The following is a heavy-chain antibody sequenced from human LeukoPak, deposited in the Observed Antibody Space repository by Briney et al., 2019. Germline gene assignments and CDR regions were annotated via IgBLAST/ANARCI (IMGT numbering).Heavy chain of an antibody. Sequence: SETLSLTCTVSGGSISSYYWSWIRQPPGKGLEWIGYIYYSGSTNYNPTLKSRVTISVDTSKNQFSQKLSSVTAADTAVYYCARERGISSWYIDYWGQGTLVTVSS. D-gene: IGHD6-13*01. CDR3: ARERGISSWYIDY. J-gene: IGHJ4*02. V-gene: IGHV4-59*01. CDR2: IYYSGST. CDR1: GGSISSYY.